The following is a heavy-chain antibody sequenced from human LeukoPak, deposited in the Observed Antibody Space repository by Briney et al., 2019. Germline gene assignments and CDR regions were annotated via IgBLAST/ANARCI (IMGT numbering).Heavy chain of an antibody. V-gene: IGHV4-61*01. CDR2: IYYSGST. CDR1: GGTVSSNIYY. Sequence: SETLSLTCTVSGGTVSSNIYYRNWIRQPPGKGLEWIGYIYYSGSTNYNPPLKSRVTISVDTSKNQYSLKLTSLTAADTAVYYCAREDSSGYLGYWGQGTLVTVSS. CDR3: AREDSSGYLGY. J-gene: IGHJ4*02. D-gene: IGHD3-22*01.